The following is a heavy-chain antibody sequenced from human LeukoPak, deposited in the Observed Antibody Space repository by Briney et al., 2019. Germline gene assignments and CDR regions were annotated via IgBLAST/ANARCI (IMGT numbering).Heavy chain of an antibody. V-gene: IGHV3-66*02. CDR1: GFTFSSNY. CDR2: IYSGGST. D-gene: IGHD2-2*02. J-gene: IGHJ3*02. Sequence: GGSLRLSCAASGFTFSSNYMSWVRQAPGKGLEGVSVIYSGGSTYYSDSVTGRFTISRDNSKNTLYLQMNSLRAEDTAVYYCARESLVPAAIPVGAFDIWGQGTMVTVSS. CDR3: ARESLVPAAIPVGAFDI.